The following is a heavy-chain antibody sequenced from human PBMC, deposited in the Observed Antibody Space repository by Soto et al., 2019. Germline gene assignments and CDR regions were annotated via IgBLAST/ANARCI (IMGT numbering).Heavy chain of an antibody. CDR2: IYHSGST. D-gene: IGHD5-18*01. CDR1: GGSISSTNW. V-gene: IGHV4-4*02. CDR3: ARVGYTSGHYFDY. J-gene: IGHJ4*02. Sequence: SETLSLTCAVCGGSISSTNWWSWVRQPPGKGLEWIGEIYHSGSTYYNMSLKSRVTISVDKSNNQFSLKLTSMTAADSAVYYCARVGYTSGHYFDYWGQGTLVTVSS.